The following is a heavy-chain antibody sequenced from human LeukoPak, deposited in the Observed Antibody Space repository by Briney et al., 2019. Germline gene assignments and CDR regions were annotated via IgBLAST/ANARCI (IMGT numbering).Heavy chain of an antibody. J-gene: IGHJ2*01. Sequence: SETLSLTCTVSVGSISNYSWTWIRQPPGKGLEWIGHIYYNGNTNYNPSLNNPSLKSRVTMSVDTSKNQFSLKLSSVTAADTAVYYCARDRPATENSYFDLWGRGTLVTVSS. CDR1: VGSISNYS. V-gene: IGHV4-59*01. CDR2: IYYNGNT. D-gene: IGHD1-26*01. CDR3: ARDRPATENSYFDL.